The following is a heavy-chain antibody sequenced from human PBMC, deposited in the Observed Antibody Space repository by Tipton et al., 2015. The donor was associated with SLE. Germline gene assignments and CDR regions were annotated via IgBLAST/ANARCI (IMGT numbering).Heavy chain of an antibody. Sequence: QLVQSGAEVKKPGSSVKVSCKASGGAFSSSAISWVRQAPGQGLEWMGGIIPVFGPADYAQKFQGRVTLTTDESTSTAYMELSSLRSEDTAVYYCARVRLYGDHLNDFWSGYYYYYGMDVWGQGTTVTVSS. CDR3: ARVRLYGDHLNDFWSGYYYYYGMDV. CDR1: GGAFSSSA. J-gene: IGHJ6*02. CDR2: IIPVFGPA. V-gene: IGHV1-69*05. D-gene: IGHD3-3*01.